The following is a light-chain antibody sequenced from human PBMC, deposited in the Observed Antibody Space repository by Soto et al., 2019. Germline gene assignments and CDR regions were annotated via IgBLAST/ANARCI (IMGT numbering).Light chain of an antibody. CDR2: DTS. J-gene: IGKJ4*01. CDR1: QSVSHF. Sequence: EIVLTQSPATLSLSPGESATLSCRASQSVSHFLAWYQQKPGQAPRLLIYDTSSRATGIPGRFSGSGSGTDFTLTIDILEPADAAVYYCQQRTDWPTFVGVTKVEI. CDR3: QQRTDWPT. V-gene: IGKV3-11*01.